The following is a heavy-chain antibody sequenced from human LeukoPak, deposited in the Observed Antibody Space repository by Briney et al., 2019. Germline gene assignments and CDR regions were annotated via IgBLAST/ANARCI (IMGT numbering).Heavy chain of an antibody. V-gene: IGHV3-73*01. D-gene: IGHD3-3*01. CDR2: IRSKANSYAT. CDR1: GFTFSGSA. Sequence: GGSLRLSCAASGFTFSGSAMHWVRQASGKGLEWVGRIRSKANSYATAYAASVKGRFTISRDDSKNTLYLQMNSLRAEDTAVYYCARDRDNYDFWSGLTSYYFDYWGQGTLVTVSS. CDR3: ARDRDNYDFWSGLTSYYFDY. J-gene: IGHJ4*02.